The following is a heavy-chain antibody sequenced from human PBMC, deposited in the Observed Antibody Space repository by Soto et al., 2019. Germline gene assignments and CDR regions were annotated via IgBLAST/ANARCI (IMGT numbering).Heavy chain of an antibody. CDR1: GFTFSSYG. J-gene: IGHJ6*02. D-gene: IGHD3-3*01. CDR2: ISYDGSNK. V-gene: IGHV3-30*18. CDR3: AKPARITIFGVVTPPSYYYGMDV. Sequence: GGSLRLSCAASGFTFSSYGMHWVRQAPGKGLEWVAVISYDGSNKYYADSVKGRFTISRDNSKNTLYLQMNSLRAEDTAVYYCAKPARITIFGVVTPPSYYYGMDVWGQGTTVTVSS.